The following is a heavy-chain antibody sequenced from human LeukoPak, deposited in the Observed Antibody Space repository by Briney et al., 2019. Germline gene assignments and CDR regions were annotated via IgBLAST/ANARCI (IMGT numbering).Heavy chain of an antibody. J-gene: IGHJ6*02. CDR2: IYYTGAI. CDR3: ARAIVVAGKNYYYYGMDV. Sequence: SETLSLTCAFSGASISTAGYYWTWIRQPPGEGLEWVGYIYYTGAIDYNPSLKSRLTISLDMSKNQFSLKLSSVTAADTAVYYCARAIVVAGKNYYYYGMDVWGQGTTVTVSS. CDR1: GASISTAGYY. V-gene: IGHV4-31*11. D-gene: IGHD6-19*01.